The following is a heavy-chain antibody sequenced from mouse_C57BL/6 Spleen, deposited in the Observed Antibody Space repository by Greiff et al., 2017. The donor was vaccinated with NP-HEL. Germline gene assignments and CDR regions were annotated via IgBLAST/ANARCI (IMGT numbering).Heavy chain of an antibody. Sequence: DVKLVESGGGLVKPGGSLKLSCAASGFTFSDYGMHWVRQAPEKGLEWVAYISSGSSTIYYADTVKGRFTISRDNAKNTLFLQMTSLRSEDTAMYYCATHTTGAMDYWGQGTLVTVSS. J-gene: IGHJ4*01. V-gene: IGHV5-17*01. D-gene: IGHD1-1*01. CDR1: GFTFSDYG. CDR3: ATHTTGAMDY. CDR2: ISSGSSTI.